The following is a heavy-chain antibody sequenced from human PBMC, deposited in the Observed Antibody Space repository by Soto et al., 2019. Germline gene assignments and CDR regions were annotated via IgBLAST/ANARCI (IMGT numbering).Heavy chain of an antibody. D-gene: IGHD6-19*01. CDR1: GFTFSGSA. CDR2: ITSGGGAT. V-gene: IGHV3-23*01. Sequence: EVQLLESGGGLVQPGGSLRLSCAASGFTFSGSAMSWVRRAPGEGLEWVSAITSGGGATYYADSVKGRFTISRDNSKNTLHMQMNSLRAEDTAVYYCAKGSGSGRPYYFDDWGQGTLVTVSS. J-gene: IGHJ4*02. CDR3: AKGSGSGRPYYFDD.